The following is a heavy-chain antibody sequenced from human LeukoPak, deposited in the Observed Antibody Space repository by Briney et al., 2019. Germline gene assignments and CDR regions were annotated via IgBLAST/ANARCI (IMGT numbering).Heavy chain of an antibody. D-gene: IGHD3-22*01. Sequence: GGSLRLSCAASGFTFSSYSMNWVRQAPGKGLEWVSSISNSSSYIYYADSVKGRFTISRDNAKNSLYLQMNSLSAEDTAVYYCAKVQRAVYYSDSSVDPDFDYWGQGTLVTVSS. J-gene: IGHJ4*02. CDR3: AKVQRAVYYSDSSVDPDFDY. V-gene: IGHV3-21*01. CDR1: GFTFSSYS. CDR2: ISNSSSYI.